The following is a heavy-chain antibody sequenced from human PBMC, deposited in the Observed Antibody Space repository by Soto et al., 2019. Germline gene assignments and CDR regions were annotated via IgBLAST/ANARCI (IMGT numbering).Heavy chain of an antibody. CDR2: IYHSGST. CDR1: SGSISSSNW. CDR3: ARVRETYYYYMDV. V-gene: IGHV4-4*02. Sequence: PSETLSLTCAVSSGSISSSNWWSWVRLPPGKGLEWIGEIYHSGSTNYNPSLKSRVTISVDKSKNQFSLKLSSVTAADTAVYYCARVRETYYYYMDVWGKGTTVTVSS. J-gene: IGHJ6*03.